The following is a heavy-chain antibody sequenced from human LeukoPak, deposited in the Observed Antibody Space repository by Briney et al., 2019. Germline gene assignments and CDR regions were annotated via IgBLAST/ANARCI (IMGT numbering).Heavy chain of an antibody. CDR3: ARGPPTRVVVITTGDFDY. CDR2: INPKSGVT. D-gene: IGHD3-22*01. Sequence: ASVKVSCKASGYTFSGYYMHWVRQAHGQGLEWMGWINPKSGVTKYAQKFQGRVTVTRDTSISTAYMELRRLRSDDRAVYYCARGPPTRVVVITTGDFDYWGQGTLVTVSS. V-gene: IGHV1-2*02. J-gene: IGHJ4*02. CDR1: GYTFSGYY.